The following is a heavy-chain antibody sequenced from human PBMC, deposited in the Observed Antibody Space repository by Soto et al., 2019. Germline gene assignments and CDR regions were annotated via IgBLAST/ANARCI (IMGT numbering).Heavy chain of an antibody. J-gene: IGHJ4*02. CDR3: AKMVATITGFDY. D-gene: IGHD5-12*01. Sequence: LLLSCASSGFTFSSYAMSLVRQAPGKGLEWVSAISGSGGSTYYADSVKGRFTISRDNSKNTLYLQMNSLRAEDTAVYYCAKMVATITGFDYWGQGTLVTVSS. V-gene: IGHV3-23*01. CDR2: ISGSGGST. CDR1: GFTFSSYA.